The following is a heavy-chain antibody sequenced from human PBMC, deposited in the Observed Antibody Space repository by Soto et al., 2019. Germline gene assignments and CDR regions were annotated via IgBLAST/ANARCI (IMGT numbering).Heavy chain of an antibody. Sequence: LSLTCAVFGGSLSNGGFSWSWIRKAPGKGLEWIAYIYHTGNMLYNPSLRSRVTLSVDLSKNQVSLNLTSVTAADTAVYYCARGQALSNYYYGMDVWGQGTTVTVSS. J-gene: IGHJ6*02. V-gene: IGHV4-30-2*01. CDR2: IYHTGNM. D-gene: IGHD4-4*01. CDR3: ARGQALSNYYYGMDV. CDR1: GGSLSNGGFS.